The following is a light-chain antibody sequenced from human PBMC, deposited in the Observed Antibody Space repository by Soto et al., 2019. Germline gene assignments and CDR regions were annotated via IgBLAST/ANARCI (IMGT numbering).Light chain of an antibody. J-gene: IGKJ1*01. CDR1: QSISNY. Sequence: DIQMTQSPSSLSASIGDRVTITCRASQSISNYLNWYQQKSGNAPKVLIYAASSLQSGVPSRFSGGGSATDFTLTISSLHPDDFATYYCQQSYTSPWTFGQGTKVEIK. CDR3: QQSYTSPWT. V-gene: IGKV1-39*01. CDR2: AAS.